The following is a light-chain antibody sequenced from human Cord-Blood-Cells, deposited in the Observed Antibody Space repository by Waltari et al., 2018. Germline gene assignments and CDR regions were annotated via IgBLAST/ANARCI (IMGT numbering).Light chain of an antibody. V-gene: IGKV3-20*01. CDR3: QQYGSSPQYS. J-gene: IGKJ2*03. Sequence: EIVLTQSPGTLSLSPGERATLSCRASKIVSGIYLAWYQQKPGQAPRLLIYGASSRATGIPDRFSGSGSGTYFTLTISILEPEDFAVYYCQQYGSSPQYSFGQGTKLEIK. CDR1: KIVSGIY. CDR2: GAS.